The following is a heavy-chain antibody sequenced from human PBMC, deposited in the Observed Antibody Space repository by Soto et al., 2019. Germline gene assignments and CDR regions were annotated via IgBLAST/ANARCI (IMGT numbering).Heavy chain of an antibody. V-gene: IGHV3-48*02. Sequence: GGSLRLSCAASGFTFSSYSMNWVRQAPGKGLEWVSYISSSSSTIYYADSVKGRFTISRDNAKNSLYLQMNSLRDEDTAVYYCARDSDTAMDTGGNDYWGQGTLVTVSS. CDR2: ISSSSSTI. J-gene: IGHJ4*02. D-gene: IGHD5-18*01. CDR1: GFTFSSYS. CDR3: ARDSDTAMDTGGNDY.